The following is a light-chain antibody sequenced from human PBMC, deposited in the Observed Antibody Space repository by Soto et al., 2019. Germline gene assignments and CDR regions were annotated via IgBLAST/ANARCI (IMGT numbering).Light chain of an antibody. J-gene: IGKJ4*01. Sequence: EIVVTQSPATLSVSPGERATLSCRARQSVSSNLAWYQQKPGQPPRLLIYGASTMDPGIPARFSGSGSGTDFSLLTSSLQSEDSAAYYCQQYNNCTPQIFGGGTKVEIK. CDR2: GAS. V-gene: IGKV3-15*01. CDR3: QQYNNCTPQI. CDR1: QSVSSN.